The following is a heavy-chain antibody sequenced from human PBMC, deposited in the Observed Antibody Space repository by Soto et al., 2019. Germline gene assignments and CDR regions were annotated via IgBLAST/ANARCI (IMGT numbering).Heavy chain of an antibody. CDR3: ARDGYGGNSVDF. V-gene: IGHV1-18*01. CDR1: GYSFTRYG. D-gene: IGHD4-17*01. Sequence: QVQLVQSGPEVKKPGASVKVSCKASGYSFTRYGFSWVRQAPGQGLEWMGWIRPYNGVKQFSQKIQDRFTMTTDTSTSTATMELRSLRSDDTAVYYCARDGYGGNSVDFWGQGTLVTVSS. CDR2: IRPYNGVK. J-gene: IGHJ4*02.